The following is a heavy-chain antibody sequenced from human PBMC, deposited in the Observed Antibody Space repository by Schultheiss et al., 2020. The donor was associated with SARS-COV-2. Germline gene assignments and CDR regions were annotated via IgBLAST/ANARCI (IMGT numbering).Heavy chain of an antibody. J-gene: IGHJ4*02. D-gene: IGHD1-7*01. Sequence: SETLSLTCAVYGGSFSGYYWSWIRQPPGKGLEWIGEINHSGSTNYNPSLKSRVTISVDTSKNQFSLKLSSVTAADTAVYYCATSLELQYNYWGQGTLVTVSS. CDR1: GGSFSGYY. CDR2: INHSGST. V-gene: IGHV4-34*01. CDR3: ATSLELQYNY.